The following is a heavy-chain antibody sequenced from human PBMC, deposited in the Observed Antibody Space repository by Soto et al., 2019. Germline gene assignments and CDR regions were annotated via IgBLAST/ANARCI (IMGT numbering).Heavy chain of an antibody. V-gene: IGHV4-59*01. CDR2: IYYTGTT. J-gene: IGHJ2*01. CDR1: GGSISSYY. D-gene: IGHD2-2*01. Sequence: QVQLQESGPGLVRPSETLSLTCTVSGGSISSYYWSWIRQPPGKGLEWIGYIYYTGTTNYNPSLKSRVTISVDTSKNQLSLNLRSVTAADTAVYYCARDSIVAAANGYFHLWGRGTLVTVSS. CDR3: ARDSIVAAANGYFHL.